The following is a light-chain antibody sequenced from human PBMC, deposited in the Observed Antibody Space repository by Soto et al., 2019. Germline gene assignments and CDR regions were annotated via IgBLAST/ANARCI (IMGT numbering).Light chain of an antibody. CDR3: QKYSSVPL. CDR2: AAS. V-gene: IGKV1-27*01. J-gene: IGKJ3*01. Sequence: DIQMTQSPSSLSASVGDRVTITCRASQGISNYIAWYQQKPGKAPKLLIYAASTLQSGVPSRFSVSGSGTDFTLTINSLQPEDVATYSCQKYSSVPLFGPGTKVDIK. CDR1: QGISNY.